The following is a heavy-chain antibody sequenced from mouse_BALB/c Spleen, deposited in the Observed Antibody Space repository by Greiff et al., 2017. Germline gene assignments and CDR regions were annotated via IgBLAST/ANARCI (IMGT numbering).Heavy chain of an antibody. V-gene: IGHV2-2*02. J-gene: IGHJ1*01. D-gene: IGHD2-4*01. CDR3: ASSPSYDDYDGRYFDV. Sequence: QVQLQQSGPGLVQPSQSLSITCTVSGFSLTSYGVHWVRQSPGKGLEWLGVIWSGGSTDYNAAFISRLSISKDNSKSQVFFKMNSLQANDTAIYYCASSPSYDDYDGRYFDVWGAGTTVTVSS. CDR2: IWSGGST. CDR1: GFSLTSYG.